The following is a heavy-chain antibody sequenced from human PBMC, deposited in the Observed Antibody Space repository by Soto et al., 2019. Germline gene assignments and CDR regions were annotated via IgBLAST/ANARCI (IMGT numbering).Heavy chain of an antibody. J-gene: IGHJ5*01. CDR2: ISGSGETT. CDR3: AKGAAATTTGQQWLES. Sequence: EVQLLESGGDLGQPGGSLRLSCAASGFTFSSFAMSWVRQAPGKGLEWVFAISGSGETTYYPDSMKGRFTISRDNSKDTLYLQLNSLTAEDTAMYYCAKGAAATTTGQQWLESWGQGTLVTVAS. V-gene: IGHV3-23*01. CDR1: GFTFSSFA. D-gene: IGHD1-7*01.